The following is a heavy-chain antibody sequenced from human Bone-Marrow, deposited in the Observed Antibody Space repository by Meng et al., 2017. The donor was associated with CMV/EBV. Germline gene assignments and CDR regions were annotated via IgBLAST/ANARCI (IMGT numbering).Heavy chain of an antibody. CDR3: ARDQFYCSSTSCYGEDYYYGMDV. CDR1: GYTFTGYY. V-gene: IGHV1-2*02. D-gene: IGHD2-2*01. CDR2: INPDSGGT. J-gene: IGHJ6*02. Sequence: ASVKVSCKASGYTFTGYYIHWVRQAPGQGLEWMGCINPDSGGTNYAQTFQGRVTMTRDTSINTAYMELSRLRSDDTDVYYCARDQFYCSSTSCYGEDYYYGMDVWGQGTTVTVSS.